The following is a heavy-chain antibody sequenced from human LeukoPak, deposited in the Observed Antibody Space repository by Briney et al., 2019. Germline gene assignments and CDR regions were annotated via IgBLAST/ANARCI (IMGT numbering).Heavy chain of an antibody. D-gene: IGHD2-15*01. CDR2: ISTYNGNT. J-gene: IGHJ3*02. Sequence: ASVKVSCKASGGTFSSYAISWVRQAPRQGLEWMGWISTYNGNTKYAQKLQGRVTMTTDTSTSTAYMELRSLRSDDTAVYYCAKDPCSGGSCHDAFDIWGQGTMVTVSS. V-gene: IGHV1-18*01. CDR3: AKDPCSGGSCHDAFDI. CDR1: GGTFSSYA.